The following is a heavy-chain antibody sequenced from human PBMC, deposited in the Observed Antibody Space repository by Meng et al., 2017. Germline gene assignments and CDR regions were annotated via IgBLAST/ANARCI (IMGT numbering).Heavy chain of an antibody. CDR2: IIPIFGTA. J-gene: IGHJ4*01. V-gene: IGHV1-69*05. CDR3: AKGYRGYSYVHDAFDN. D-gene: IGHD5-18*01. Sequence: VQLGESGAVGKRPGYSGKASCKASGGTFSSYASSWVRQAPGPGREGMGGIIPIFGTANYAQKFQDRVTITTNESTSTAYMELSSLRSEDTAVYDCAKGYRGYSYVHDAFDNWGHGTLVTVSS. CDR1: GGTFSSYA.